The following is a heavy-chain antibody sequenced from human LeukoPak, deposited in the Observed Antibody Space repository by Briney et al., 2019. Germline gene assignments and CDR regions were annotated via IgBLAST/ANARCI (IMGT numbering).Heavy chain of an antibody. CDR1: GFTFSNAW. CDR2: IKSKTDGGTT. Sequence: PGGSLRLSCAASGFTFSNAWMSWVRQAPGRGLEWVGRIKSKTDGGTTDYAAPVKGRFTISRDDSKNTLYLQMNSLKTEDTAVYYCAKDFNSRPNYIAVAGDFDYWGQGTLVTVPS. J-gene: IGHJ4*02. CDR3: AKDFNSRPNYIAVAGDFDY. V-gene: IGHV3-15*01. D-gene: IGHD6-19*01.